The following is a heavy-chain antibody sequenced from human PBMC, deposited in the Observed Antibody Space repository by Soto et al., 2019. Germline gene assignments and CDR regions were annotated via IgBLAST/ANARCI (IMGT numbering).Heavy chain of an antibody. CDR2: IYYSGST. CDR3: ARGVFGVAIDY. Sequence: SETLSLTCTVSGGSISSSSYYWGWIRQPPGKGLEWIGSIYYSGSTYYNPSLKSRVTISVDTSKNQFSLKLSSVTAADTAVYYCARGVFGVAIDYWGQGTLVTVSS. D-gene: IGHD3-3*01. CDR1: GGSISSSSYY. V-gene: IGHV4-39*01. J-gene: IGHJ4*02.